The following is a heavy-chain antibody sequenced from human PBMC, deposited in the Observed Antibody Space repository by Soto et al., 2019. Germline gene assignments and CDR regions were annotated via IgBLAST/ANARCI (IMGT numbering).Heavy chain of an antibody. V-gene: IGHV4-4*02. Sequence: SLTCAVSGGSISSSNWWSWVRQPPGKGLEWIGEIYHSGSTNYNPSLKSRVTISVDKSKNQFSLKLSSVTAADTAVYYCASWCYDFWSGSNGSFDYWGQGTLVTVSS. CDR2: IYHSGST. D-gene: IGHD3-3*01. CDR1: GGSISSSNW. CDR3: ASWCYDFWSGSNGSFDY. J-gene: IGHJ4*02.